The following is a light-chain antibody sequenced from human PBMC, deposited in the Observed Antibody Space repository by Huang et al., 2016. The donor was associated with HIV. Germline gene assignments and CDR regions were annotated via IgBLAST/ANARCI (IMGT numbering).Light chain of an antibody. J-gene: IGKJ2*01. V-gene: IGKV4-1*01. CDR2: GAS. CDR3: QQYFSIPYT. CDR1: QNILYTSNSKTY. Sequence: DIVMTQSPDSLAVSLGERATINCKSSQNILYTSNSKTYLAWDQQKRGQPPKLVISGASTRETGVPDRFSGSGSGTDFTLTISSLQAEDVAVYYCQQYFSIPYTFGQGTKLEI.